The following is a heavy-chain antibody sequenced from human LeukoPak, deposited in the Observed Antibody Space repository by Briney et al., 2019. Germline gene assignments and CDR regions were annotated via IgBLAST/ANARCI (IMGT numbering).Heavy chain of an antibody. CDR2: IYYIGST. V-gene: IGHV4-59*12. Sequence: SETLPLTCTVSGASLNSSYWSWIRGPPGEGLEWVGHIYYIGSTDYSPSLKSRVTVSVDTSKNQFSLKLSSVTAADTAVYYCARGSGQWLVREAWFDPWGQGTLVTVSS. CDR1: GASLNSSY. D-gene: IGHD6-19*01. J-gene: IGHJ5*02. CDR3: ARGSGQWLVREAWFDP.